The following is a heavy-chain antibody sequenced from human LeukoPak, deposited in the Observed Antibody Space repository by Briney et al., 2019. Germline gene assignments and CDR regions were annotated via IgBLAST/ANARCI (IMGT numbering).Heavy chain of an antibody. CDR2: INPNNGDT. D-gene: IGHD3-10*01. J-gene: IGHJ4*02. V-gene: IGHV1-2*02. CDR3: ARDGALWVGDFTFYFDS. Sequence: APVKVSCKASGYTFVAYFMHWVRQAPGQGLEWMGWINPNNGDTDSAQKFKGRVTMTRDTSISTVYMELTRLTSDDTAVYFCARDGALWVGDFTFYFDSWGQGSLVTVSS. CDR1: GYTFVAYF.